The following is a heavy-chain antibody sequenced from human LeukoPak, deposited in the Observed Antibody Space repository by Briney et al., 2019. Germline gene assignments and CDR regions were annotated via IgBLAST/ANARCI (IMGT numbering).Heavy chain of an antibody. CDR1: GFFFSSNW. Sequence: GGSLRLSCAASGFFFSSNWMHWVRQAPGKGLVWVSRINSDGSSTNYADSVKGRFTISRDNAKNTLYLQMNSLRAEDTAVYYCASGFSLFQHWGQGTLVTVSS. J-gene: IGHJ1*01. CDR3: ASGFSLFQH. V-gene: IGHV3-74*01. D-gene: IGHD3-10*01. CDR2: INSDGSST.